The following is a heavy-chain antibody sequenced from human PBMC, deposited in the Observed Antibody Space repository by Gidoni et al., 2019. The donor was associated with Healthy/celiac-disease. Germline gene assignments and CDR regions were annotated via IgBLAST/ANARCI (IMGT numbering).Heavy chain of an antibody. V-gene: IGHV3-30*03. Sequence: QVQLVESGGGVVQPGRSLRLSCAASGFTFSSYGMHWVRQAPGKGLEWVAVISYDGSNKYYADSVKDRFTISRDNSKNTLYLQMNSLRAEDTAVYYCARGQWLVLRDSGRFDPWGQGTLVTVSS. CDR1: GFTFSSYG. J-gene: IGHJ5*02. CDR2: ISYDGSNK. D-gene: IGHD6-19*01. CDR3: ARGQWLVLRDSGRFDP.